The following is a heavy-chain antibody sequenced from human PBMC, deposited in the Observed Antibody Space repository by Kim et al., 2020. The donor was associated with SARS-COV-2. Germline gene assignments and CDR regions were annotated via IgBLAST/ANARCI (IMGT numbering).Heavy chain of an antibody. CDR3: ARSGYCSSTSCPTTYYYYYMDV. J-gene: IGHJ6*03. CDR1: GFTFDDYG. V-gene: IGHV3-20*01. CDR2: INWNGGST. Sequence: GGSLRLSCAASGFTFDDYGMSWVRQAPGKGLEWVSGINWNGGSTGYADSVKGRFTISRDNAKNSLYLQMNSLRAEDTALYHCARSGYCSSTSCPTTYYYYYMDVWGKGTTVTVSS. D-gene: IGHD2-2*01.